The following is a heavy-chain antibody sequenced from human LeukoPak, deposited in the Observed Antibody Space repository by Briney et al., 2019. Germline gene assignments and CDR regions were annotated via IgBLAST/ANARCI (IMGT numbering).Heavy chain of an antibody. V-gene: IGHV3-21*01. D-gene: IGHD2-15*01. CDR1: GYTFSSFS. Sequence: GGSLRLSCAASGYTFSSFSINWVRQAPGKGLEWVSSISVRSNYIYYADSVRGRFSISRDDARNSLYLQMDSLRGDDTAVYYCARVSCSSGNCCFDSWGQGTLVTVSS. CDR2: ISVRSNYI. J-gene: IGHJ4*02. CDR3: ARVSCSSGNCCFDS.